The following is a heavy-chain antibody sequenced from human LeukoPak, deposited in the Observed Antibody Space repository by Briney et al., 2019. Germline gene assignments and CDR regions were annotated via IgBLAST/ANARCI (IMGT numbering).Heavy chain of an antibody. Sequence: HSGGSLRLSCAASGFTFSSYAMSWVRQAPGKGLEWVSAISGSGGSTYYADSVKGRFTISRDNSKNTLYLQMNSLRAEDTAVYYCAKETYHYGSGSYSPLDYWGQGTLVTVSS. V-gene: IGHV3-23*01. J-gene: IGHJ4*02. CDR3: AKETYHYGSGSYSPLDY. CDR2: ISGSGGST. D-gene: IGHD3-10*01. CDR1: GFTFSSYA.